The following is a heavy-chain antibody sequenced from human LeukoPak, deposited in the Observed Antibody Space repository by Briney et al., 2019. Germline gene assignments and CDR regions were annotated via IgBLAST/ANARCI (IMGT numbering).Heavy chain of an antibody. CDR3: ARSYCSSSCYAVGAFDI. CDR1: GGSISSSSHY. D-gene: IGHD2-2*01. CDR2: IYYSGTT. Sequence: SETLSLTCTVSGGSISSSSHYWGWIRQPPGKGLEWMGSIYYSGTTYYSPSLKSRVTISVDMSKNQFSLRLSSVTAADTAAYYCARSYCSSSCYAVGAFDIWGQGTVVTVSS. V-gene: IGHV4-39*01. J-gene: IGHJ3*02.